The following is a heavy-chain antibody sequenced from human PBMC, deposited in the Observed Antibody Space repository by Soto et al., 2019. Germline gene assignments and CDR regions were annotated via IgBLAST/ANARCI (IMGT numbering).Heavy chain of an antibody. D-gene: IGHD4-17*01. Sequence: EVQLVESGGGLVQPGGSLRLSCAASGFTFSSYSMNWVRQAPGKGLEWVSYISSSSSTIYYADSVKGRFTISRDNAKNALYLQMNSLRDEDTAVYYCARALIYGDYTAPFDYWGQGTLVTVSS. CDR1: GFTFSSYS. CDR3: ARALIYGDYTAPFDY. V-gene: IGHV3-48*02. CDR2: ISSSSSTI. J-gene: IGHJ4*02.